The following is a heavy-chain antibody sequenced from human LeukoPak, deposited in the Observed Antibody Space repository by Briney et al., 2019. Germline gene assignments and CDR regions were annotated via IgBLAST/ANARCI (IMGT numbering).Heavy chain of an antibody. J-gene: IGHJ5*02. V-gene: IGHV4-59*01. CDR2: IFHSGGT. D-gene: IGHD2-15*01. Sequence: PSETLSLTCTVSGGSIDSYYWSWIRQPPGKGLEWIGQIFHSGGTNYNPSLKSRVTISVDTSKNQFSLKLSSVTAADTAVYYCARDRGYRSGGVGYDWFDPWGQGILVTVSS. CDR3: ARDRGYRSGGVGYDWFDP. CDR1: GGSIDSYY.